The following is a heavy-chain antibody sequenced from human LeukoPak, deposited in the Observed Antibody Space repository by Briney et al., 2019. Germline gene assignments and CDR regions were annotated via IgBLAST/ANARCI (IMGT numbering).Heavy chain of an antibody. Sequence: PSETLSLTCTVSGGSISSYYWSWIRQPPGKGLEWIGNIYYSGSTNYNPSLKSRVTISVDTSKDQFSLKLSSVTAADTAVYYCTRGSIAFYYMDVWGKGTTVTISS. D-gene: IGHD3-22*01. V-gene: IGHV4-59*01. CDR1: GGSISSYY. J-gene: IGHJ6*03. CDR3: TRGSIAFYYMDV. CDR2: IYYSGST.